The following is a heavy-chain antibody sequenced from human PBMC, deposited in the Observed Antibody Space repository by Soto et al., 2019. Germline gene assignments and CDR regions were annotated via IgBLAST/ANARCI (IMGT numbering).Heavy chain of an antibody. J-gene: IGHJ4*02. CDR1: GFTFSSYW. V-gene: IGHV3-7*01. D-gene: IGHD2-15*01. CDR3: ARDGGTYCSGNSCLVDY. Sequence: PGGSLRLSCAASGFTFSSYWMSWVRQAPGKGLEWVANINQDGSEKYYVDSVKGRFTISRDNAKNSLYPQMNSLRAEDTAVYYCARDGGTYCSGNSCLVDYWGQGILVTVSS. CDR2: INQDGSEK.